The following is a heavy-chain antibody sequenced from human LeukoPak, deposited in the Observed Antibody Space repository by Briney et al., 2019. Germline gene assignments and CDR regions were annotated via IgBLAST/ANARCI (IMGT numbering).Heavy chain of an antibody. Sequence: ASVKVSFKASGYTFTIFDISWVRQAPGQGLEWMGWISVYNGNTNYAQNFQGRVSMTTDTSTSTAYMELRSLRSDDTAVYYCARSQDSSGYYYSASGNYFDYWGQGTLVTVSS. CDR2: ISVYNGNT. CDR3: ARSQDSSGYYYSASGNYFDY. V-gene: IGHV1-18*01. CDR1: GYTFTIFD. J-gene: IGHJ4*02. D-gene: IGHD3-22*01.